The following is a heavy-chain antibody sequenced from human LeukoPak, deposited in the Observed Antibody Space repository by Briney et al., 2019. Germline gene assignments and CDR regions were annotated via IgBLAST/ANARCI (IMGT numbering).Heavy chain of an antibody. CDR3: AGDIAASGTGY. J-gene: IGHJ4*02. Sequence: PSETLSLTCTVSGGSISSTTYYWGWIRQSPGKGLEWIGSVHYSGGSYYNPSLKSRVTISLNTSKNQFSLKLSSVTAADTAVYYCAGDIAASGTGYWGQGTLVTVSS. D-gene: IGHD6-13*01. CDR2: VHYSGGS. V-gene: IGHV4-39*07. CDR1: GGSISSTTYY.